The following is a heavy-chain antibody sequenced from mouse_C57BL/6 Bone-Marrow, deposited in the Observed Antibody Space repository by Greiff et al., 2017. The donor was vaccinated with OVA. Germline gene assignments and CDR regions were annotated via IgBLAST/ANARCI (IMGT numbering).Heavy chain of an antibody. CDR2: IYPGGGYT. J-gene: IGHJ2*01. CDR1: GYTFTNYW. CDR3: ASGIYEGYCGFDY. D-gene: IGHD2-3*01. V-gene: IGHV1-63*01. Sequence: VHLVESGAELVRPGTSVKMSCTASGYTFTNYWIGWAKQRPGHGLEWIGDIYPGGGYTNYNEKFKGKATLTADKSSSTAYMQFSSLTSEDSAIYYCASGIYEGYCGFDYWGQGTTLTVSS.